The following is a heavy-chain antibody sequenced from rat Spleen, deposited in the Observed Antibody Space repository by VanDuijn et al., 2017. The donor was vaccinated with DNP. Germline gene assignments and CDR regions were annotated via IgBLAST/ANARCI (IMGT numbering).Heavy chain of an antibody. V-gene: IGHV5-27*01. D-gene: IGHD1-12*02. Sequence: EVQLVESGGGFVQPGRSLKLSCAASGFTFSNYYMAWVRQAPTKGLELVAYISPGGGTIYYRDSVRGRFTISRDYAKSTLYLQMDSLRSEDTATYYCTTTHYYDGWFPFACWGQGVMVTVSS. CDR1: GFTFSNYY. CDR3: TTTHYYDGWFPFAC. J-gene: IGHJ2*01. CDR2: ISPGGGTI.